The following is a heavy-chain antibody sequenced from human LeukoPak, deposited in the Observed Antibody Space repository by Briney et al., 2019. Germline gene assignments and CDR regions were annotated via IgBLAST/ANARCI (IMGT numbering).Heavy chain of an antibody. J-gene: IGHJ4*02. D-gene: IGHD3-22*01. V-gene: IGHV4-39*07. Sequence: PSETLSLTCTVSGGSISGSSYYWGWIRQPPGKGLEWIGSIYYSGSTYYNPSLKSRVTISVDTSKNQFSLKLSSVTAADTAVYYCASRDYCDSSGYYLWGQGTLVTVSS. CDR3: ASRDYCDSSGYYL. CDR2: IYYSGST. CDR1: GGSISGSSYY.